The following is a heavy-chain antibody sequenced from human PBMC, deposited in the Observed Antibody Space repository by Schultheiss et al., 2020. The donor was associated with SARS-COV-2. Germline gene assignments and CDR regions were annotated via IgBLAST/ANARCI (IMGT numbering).Heavy chain of an antibody. CDR1: GFTFSGSA. CDR2: IRSKANSYAT. CDR3: TRRAAVAGTGGYYYGMDV. D-gene: IGHD6-19*01. J-gene: IGHJ6*02. Sequence: GGSLRLSCAASGFTFSGSAMHWVRQASGKGLEWVCRIRSKANSYATAYAASVKGRFTISRDDSKNTAYLQMNSLKTEDTAVYYCTRRAAVAGTGGYYYGMDVWGQGTTVTVSS. V-gene: IGHV3-73*01.